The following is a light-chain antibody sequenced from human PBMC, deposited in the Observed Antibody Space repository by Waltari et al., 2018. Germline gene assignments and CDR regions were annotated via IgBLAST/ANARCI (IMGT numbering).Light chain of an antibody. V-gene: IGLV2-23*01. CDR3: CSYAGSSTSRV. CDR1: SSDVGSYNR. CDR2: EGS. J-gene: IGLJ3*02. Sequence: QSALTQPAAVSGSPGQSITISCTGTSSDVGSYNRVPWYQQHPGKAPKLMIYEGSKRPSGVSNRFSGSKSGNTASLTISGLQAEDEADYYCCSYAGSSTSRVFGGGTKLTVL.